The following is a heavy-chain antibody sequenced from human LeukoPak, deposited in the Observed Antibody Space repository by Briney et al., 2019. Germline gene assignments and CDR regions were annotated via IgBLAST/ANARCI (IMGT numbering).Heavy chain of an antibody. CDR3: ARGADGVSSNSRGWFDP. CDR1: GFTFSSYG. V-gene: IGHV3-23*01. J-gene: IGHJ5*02. CDR2: ISGSGHRT. Sequence: GGSLRLSCAASGFTFSSYGMSWVRQAPGKGLEWVSAISGSGHRTYYADSVKGRFTISRDNARNSLYLQMNTLRAEDTAVYSCARGADGVSSNSRGWFDPWGQGTLVTVSS. D-gene: IGHD2-15*01.